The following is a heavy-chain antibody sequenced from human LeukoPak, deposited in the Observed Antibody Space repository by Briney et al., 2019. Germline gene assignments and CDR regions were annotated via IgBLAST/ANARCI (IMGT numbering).Heavy chain of an antibody. CDR3: ARGYLKSPYYFDY. D-gene: IGHD1-26*01. J-gene: IGHJ4*02. V-gene: IGHV3-21*01. Sequence: GGSLRLSCAASEFTFSRYSMNWVRQAPGKGLEWVSSISVSSIFIYYSDSVKGRFTISRDDAKNSLYLQMNSLRAEDTAVYYCARGYLKSPYYFDYWGQGTLVTVSS. CDR1: EFTFSRYS. CDR2: ISVSSIFI.